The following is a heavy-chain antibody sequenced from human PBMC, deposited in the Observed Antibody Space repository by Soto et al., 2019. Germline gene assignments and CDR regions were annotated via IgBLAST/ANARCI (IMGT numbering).Heavy chain of an antibody. D-gene: IGHD4-17*01. CDR2: INSDGSDA. V-gene: IGHV3-74*01. J-gene: IGHJ4*02. CDR3: VRAVDY. CDR1: GFTFSSYW. Sequence: EVQLVESGGDIVQPGGSLRLSCAASGFTFSSYWMYWVRQAPGKGLVWVSRINSDGSDARYADFVKGRFTMSRDNAKETLYLQMNSLGVEDTAVYYCVRAVDYWGQGTLVTVSS.